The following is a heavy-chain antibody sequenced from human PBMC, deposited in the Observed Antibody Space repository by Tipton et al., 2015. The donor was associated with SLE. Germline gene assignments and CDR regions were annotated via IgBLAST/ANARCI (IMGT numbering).Heavy chain of an antibody. D-gene: IGHD3-10*01. CDR2: INHSGST. J-gene: IGHJ5*02. CDR3: ARDRGSGTWFDP. Sequence: WGWIRQPPGKGLAWIGEINHSGSTNYNPSLKSRVPISVDTSKNQFSLKLSPVTAADTAVYYCARDRGSGTWFDPWGQGTLVTVSS. V-gene: IGHV4-34*01.